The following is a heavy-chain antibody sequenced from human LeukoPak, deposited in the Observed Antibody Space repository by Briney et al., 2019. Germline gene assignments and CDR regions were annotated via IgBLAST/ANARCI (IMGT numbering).Heavy chain of an antibody. CDR1: GGSISSGFDS. V-gene: IGHV4-30-2*01. CDR3: ARGALNWAHPSGYYYGMDV. Sequence: PSETLSLTCAVSGGSISSGFDSWSWIRQPPGKGLEWIGYIHHSGSTYYSPSLKSRVSISVDTSKNQFSLKLSSVTAADTAVYYCARGALNWAHPSGYYYGMDVWDQGTTVTVSS. D-gene: IGHD7-27*01. J-gene: IGHJ6*02. CDR2: IHHSGST.